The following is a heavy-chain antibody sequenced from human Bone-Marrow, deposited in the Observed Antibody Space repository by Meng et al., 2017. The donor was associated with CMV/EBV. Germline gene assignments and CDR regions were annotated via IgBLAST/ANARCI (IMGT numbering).Heavy chain of an antibody. CDR3: ARNDFWSGYTFDY. CDR2: ISSSSSYI. J-gene: IGHJ4*02. Sequence: CAASGFTFSSYSMTWVRQAPGKGLEWVSSISSSSSYIYYADSVKGRFTISRDNAKNSLYLQMNSLRAEDTAVYYCARNDFWSGYTFDYWGQGTLVTVSS. D-gene: IGHD3-3*01. V-gene: IGHV3-21*01. CDR1: GFTFSSYS.